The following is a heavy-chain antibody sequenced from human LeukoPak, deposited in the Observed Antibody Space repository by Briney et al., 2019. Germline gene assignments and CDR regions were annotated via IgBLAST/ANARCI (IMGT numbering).Heavy chain of an antibody. CDR2: INPNSGGT. V-gene: IGHV1-2*02. J-gene: IGHJ3*02. CDR1: GYTFTGYY. D-gene: IGHD3-9*01. CDR3: ARAGYDILTGAPPDAFDI. Sequence: GASVKVSFKASGYTFTGYYIHWVRQAPGQGVEWMGWINPNSGGTKYAQKFQGRVTMTRDMSTSTVYMELSSLRSEDTAVYYCARAGYDILTGAPPDAFDIWGQGTMVTVSS.